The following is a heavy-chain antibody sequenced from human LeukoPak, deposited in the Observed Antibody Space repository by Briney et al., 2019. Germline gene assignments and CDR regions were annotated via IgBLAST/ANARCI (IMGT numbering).Heavy chain of an antibody. V-gene: IGHV1-2*06. CDR2: INPNSGGT. Sequence: ASVKVSCKASGYTFTGYYMHWVRQAPGQGLEWMGRINPNSGGTNYAQKFQGRVTMTRDTSISTAYMELSRLRSDDTAVYYCARVPVTFNWNDCLWSFDYWGQGTLVTVSS. J-gene: IGHJ4*02. CDR3: ARVPVTFNWNDCLWSFDY. D-gene: IGHD1-1*01. CDR1: GYTFTGYY.